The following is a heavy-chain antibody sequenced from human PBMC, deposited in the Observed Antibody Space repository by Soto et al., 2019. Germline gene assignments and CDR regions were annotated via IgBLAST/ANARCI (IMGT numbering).Heavy chain of an antibody. CDR1: GFSVSAYT. CDR3: ARWETPLFEY. V-gene: IGHV3-30*09. D-gene: IGHD1-26*01. CDR2: ISSDGNHK. J-gene: IGHJ4*02. Sequence: QVQLVESGGGVVQPGRSLRLSCAASGFSVSAYTVHWVRQAPGKGLEWVAVISSDGNHKYYTDSVKGRFAISRDTSTNKVFLQMNSLGPEDTAVYYCARWETPLFEYWGQGTLVTVSS.